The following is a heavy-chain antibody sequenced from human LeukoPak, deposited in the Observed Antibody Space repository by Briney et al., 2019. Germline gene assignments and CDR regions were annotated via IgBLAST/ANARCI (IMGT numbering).Heavy chain of an antibody. V-gene: IGHV3-48*02. Sequence: PGGSLSLSCAASGFTFGTYNMTWVRRAPGKGLEWVSYISFSSSTIHHADSVKGRFTISRDNAKNSLYLQMNSLRDEDTAVYYCATKMATKGSFEYWGQGTLVTVSS. CDR3: ATKMATKGSFEY. J-gene: IGHJ4*02. CDR1: GFTFGTYN. D-gene: IGHD5-24*01. CDR2: ISFSSSTI.